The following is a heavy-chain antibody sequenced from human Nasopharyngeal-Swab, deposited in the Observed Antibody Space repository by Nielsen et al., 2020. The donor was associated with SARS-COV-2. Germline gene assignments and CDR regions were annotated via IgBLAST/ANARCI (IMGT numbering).Heavy chain of an antibody. CDR3: AKEEPVYSSGPYDY. D-gene: IGHD6-19*01. CDR2: INTDASRT. J-gene: IGHJ4*02. Sequence: GGSLRLSCSASGFTLSTYWIHWVRQTPGKGLLWVSRINTDASRTSYADSVKGRFTISRDNSKNTLYLQMNSLRAEDTAVYYCAKEEPVYSSGPYDYWGQGTLVTVSS. V-gene: IGHV3-74*01. CDR1: GFTLSTYW.